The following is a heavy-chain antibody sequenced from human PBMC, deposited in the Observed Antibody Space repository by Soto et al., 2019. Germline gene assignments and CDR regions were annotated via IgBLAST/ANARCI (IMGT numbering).Heavy chain of an antibody. D-gene: IGHD4-17*01. V-gene: IGHV1-58*02. Sequence: GASVKVSCKASGFTFTSSAIQWVRQARGQRLEWIGWIVVGSGNTNYAQKFQERVTITRDMSTSTAYMELSSLRSEDTAVFYCAAPRGATTVTHDAFDIWGQGTMVTVSS. J-gene: IGHJ3*02. CDR3: AAPRGATTVTHDAFDI. CDR1: GFTFTSSA. CDR2: IVVGSGNT.